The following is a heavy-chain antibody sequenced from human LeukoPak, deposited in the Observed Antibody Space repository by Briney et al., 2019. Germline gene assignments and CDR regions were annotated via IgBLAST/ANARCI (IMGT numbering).Heavy chain of an antibody. Sequence: PGRSLRLSCAASGFTFSSYGMHWVRQAPGKGLEWMAVISYDGSNKYYADSVKGRFTISRDNSKNTLYLQMNSLRAEDTAVYYCAKIGTRIVGATFYFDYWGQGTLVTVSS. CDR2: ISYDGSNK. CDR1: GFTFSSYG. V-gene: IGHV3-30*18. D-gene: IGHD1-26*01. CDR3: AKIGTRIVGATFYFDY. J-gene: IGHJ4*02.